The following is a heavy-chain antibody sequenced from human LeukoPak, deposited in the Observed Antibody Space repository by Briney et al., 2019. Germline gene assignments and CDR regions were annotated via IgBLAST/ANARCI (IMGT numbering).Heavy chain of an antibody. V-gene: IGHV3-21*01. Sequence: PGGSLRLSCAASGFTFSSYSMNWVRQAPGKGLEWVSSISSSSSYIYYADSVKGRFTISRDNAKNSLYLQMNSLRAEDTAVYYCARIAEAGTYAFDIWGQGTMVTVSS. CDR2: ISSSSSYI. CDR1: GFTFSSYS. CDR3: ARIAEAGTYAFDI. J-gene: IGHJ3*02. D-gene: IGHD6-19*01.